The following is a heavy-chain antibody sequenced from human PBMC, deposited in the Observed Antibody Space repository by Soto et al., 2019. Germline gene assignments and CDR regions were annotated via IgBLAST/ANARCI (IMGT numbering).Heavy chain of an antibody. D-gene: IGHD5-12*01. CDR2: IYHSGST. CDR3: ARPESGSFDP. Sequence: SDTLSLTCAVSGVSISSGGYSWIWIRQPPGKGLEWIGYIYHSGSTYYNPSLKSRVTISVDRSKNQFSLKLSSVTAADTAVYYSARPESGSFDPRGQGTLVTVSS. J-gene: IGHJ5*02. CDR1: GVSISSGGYS. V-gene: IGHV4-30-2*01.